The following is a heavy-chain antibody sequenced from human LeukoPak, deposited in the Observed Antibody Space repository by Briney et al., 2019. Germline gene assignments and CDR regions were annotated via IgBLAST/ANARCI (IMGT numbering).Heavy chain of an antibody. J-gene: IGHJ4*02. CDR1: GFTFSSNG. D-gene: IGHD3-22*01. CDR2: IRYDGSNK. Sequence: PGGSLRLSCAASGFTFSSNGMHWFRQAPGKGLEWVAFIRYDGSNKYYADSVKGRFTISRDNSKNTLYLQMNSLRAEDTAVYYCAKDLRAYYYDSSGYYPSSPLDYWGQGTLVTVSS. V-gene: IGHV3-30*02. CDR3: AKDLRAYYYDSSGYYPSSPLDY.